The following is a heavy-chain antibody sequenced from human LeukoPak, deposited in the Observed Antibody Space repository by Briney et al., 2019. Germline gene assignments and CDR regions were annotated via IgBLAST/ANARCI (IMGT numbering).Heavy chain of an antibody. CDR1: GFTFSSYA. CDR2: ISGSGGST. Sequence: GGSLRLSCVASGFTFSSYAMSWVRQAPGKGLGWVSAISGSGGSTYYADSVKGRFTISRDNSKNTLYLQMNSLRAEDTAVYYCAKDWVDCGGDCYFGRGLDYWGQGTLVTVSS. V-gene: IGHV3-23*01. J-gene: IGHJ4*02. CDR3: AKDWVDCGGDCYFGRGLDY. D-gene: IGHD2-21*02.